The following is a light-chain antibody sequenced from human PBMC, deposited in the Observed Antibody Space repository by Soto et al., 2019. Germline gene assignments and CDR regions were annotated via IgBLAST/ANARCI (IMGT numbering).Light chain of an antibody. Sequence: IRVSISPAAVSVTPKNRATLSGRASQSFNSNLAWYQQKPGQAPKLLIYGASSRAAGIPPTFSGRGSGTEFTLTISCLQSEDFAVYYCQQYNNWPGTFGQGTRLDIK. V-gene: IGKV3-15*01. CDR1: QSFNSN. CDR3: QQYNNWPGT. J-gene: IGKJ1*01. CDR2: GAS.